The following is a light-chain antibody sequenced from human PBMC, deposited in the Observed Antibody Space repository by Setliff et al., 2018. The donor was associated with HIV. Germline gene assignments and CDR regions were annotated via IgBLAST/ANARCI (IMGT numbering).Light chain of an antibody. Sequence: LTQPPSASGSPGQSVTISCTGTSSDVGGYNFVSWYQQYPGKAPKLMIYEVTKRPSGVPDRFSASKSGNTASLTVSGLQAEDEADYYCSSYSDRNYLYVFGTGTKVTVL. V-gene: IGLV2-8*01. CDR2: EVT. J-gene: IGLJ1*01. CDR3: SSYSDRNYLYV. CDR1: SSDVGGYNF.